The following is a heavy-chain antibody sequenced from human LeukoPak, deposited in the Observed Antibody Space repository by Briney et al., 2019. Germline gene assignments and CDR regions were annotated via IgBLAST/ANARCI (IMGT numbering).Heavy chain of an antibody. CDR1: GGSFSGYY. CDR3: ARTYYDYVWGSYRRPRFDY. CDR2: IIHSGST. V-gene: IGHV4-34*12. Sequence: SETLSLTCAVYGGSFSGYYWSWIRQPPGKGLEWIGEIIHSGSTNYNPSIKSRVTISVDTSKNQYSLKLSSVTAADTAVYYCARTYYDYVWGSYRRPRFDYWGQGTLVTVSS. J-gene: IGHJ4*02. D-gene: IGHD3-16*02.